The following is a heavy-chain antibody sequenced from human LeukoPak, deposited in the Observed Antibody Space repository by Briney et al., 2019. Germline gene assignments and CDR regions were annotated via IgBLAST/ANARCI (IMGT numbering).Heavy chain of an antibody. Sequence: PGGSLRLSCAASGFTFSSYAMSWVRQAPGKGLEWVSAISVSGGSTYYADSVKGRFTISRDNSKNTLYLQMNSLRAEDTAVYYCAKDPSNYDFWSGFNWFAPWGQGTLVTVSS. J-gene: IGHJ5*02. CDR3: AKDPSNYDFWSGFNWFAP. CDR2: ISVSGGST. D-gene: IGHD3-3*01. CDR1: GFTFSSYA. V-gene: IGHV3-23*01.